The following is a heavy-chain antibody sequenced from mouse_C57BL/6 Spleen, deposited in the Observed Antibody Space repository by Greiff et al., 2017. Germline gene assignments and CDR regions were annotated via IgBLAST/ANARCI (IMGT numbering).Heavy chain of an antibody. CDR3: ARLDYDVQAWFAY. CDR1: GFTFSDYY. Sequence: EVQLVESGGGLVQPGGSLKLSCAASGFTFSDYYMYWVSQTPEKRLEWVAYISNGGGSTYYPDTVKGRFTISRDNAKNTLYLQMSRLKSEDTAMYYCARLDYDVQAWFAYWGQGTLVTVSA. V-gene: IGHV5-12*01. J-gene: IGHJ3*01. CDR2: ISNGGGST. D-gene: IGHD2-4*01.